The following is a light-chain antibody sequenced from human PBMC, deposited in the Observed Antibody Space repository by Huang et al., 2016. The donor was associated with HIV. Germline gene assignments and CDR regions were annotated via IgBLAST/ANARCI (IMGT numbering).Light chain of an antibody. CDR3: QQLHNSPYT. V-gene: IGKV1-5*03. CDR1: QSLSGR. CDR2: KAS. J-gene: IGKJ2*01. Sequence: DIQMTQSPSTLSASIGDRVTITCRASQSLSGRLAWYQQRPGNAPNLLISKASSLQSGVPPRFSSSGSGTDFILTISSLQPDDFATYYCQQLHNSPYTFGQGTKLEIK.